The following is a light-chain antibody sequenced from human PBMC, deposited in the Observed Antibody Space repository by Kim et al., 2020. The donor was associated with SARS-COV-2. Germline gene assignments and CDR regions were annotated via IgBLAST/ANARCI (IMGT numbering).Light chain of an antibody. CDR3: NSQDSSGYHVV. CDR1: SLRVYY. CDR2: DKN. Sequence: SSELTQDPAVSVALGQTVTITCQGDSLRVYYASWYQQKPGQAPLLVFYDKNSRPSGIPDRFSGSSSGNTASLTITGAQAEDEADYYCNSQDSSGYHVVFGGGTKVTVL. V-gene: IGLV3-19*01. J-gene: IGLJ2*01.